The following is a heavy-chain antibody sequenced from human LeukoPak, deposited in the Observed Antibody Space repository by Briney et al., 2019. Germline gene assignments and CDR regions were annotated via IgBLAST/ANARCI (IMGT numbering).Heavy chain of an antibody. CDR2: IYGDGTT. CDR3: ARGGVRHY. V-gene: IGHV3-53*01. CDR1: GFTVSSAY. Sequence: GGSLRLSCAASGFTVSSAYMSWVRQAPGKGPAWISVIYGDGTTYYADSVKGRFTISRDNSENTVFLQMHSLRAEDTAMYYCARGGVRHYWGQGTLVTVSS. D-gene: IGHD2-8*02. J-gene: IGHJ4*02.